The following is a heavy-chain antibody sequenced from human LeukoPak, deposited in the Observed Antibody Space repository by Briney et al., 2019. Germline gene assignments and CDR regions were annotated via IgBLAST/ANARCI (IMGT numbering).Heavy chain of an antibody. V-gene: IGHV2-70*18. CDR1: GGSISSYYW. D-gene: IGHD3-22*01. J-gene: IGHJ3*02. Sequence: TLSLTCTVSGGSISSYYWSWIRQPPGKALEWLALIDWDDDKYYSTSLKTRLTISKDTSKNQVVLTMTNMDPVDTATYYCARIQGYDNGAFDIWGQGTMVTVSS. CDR2: IDWDDDK. CDR3: ARIQGYDNGAFDI.